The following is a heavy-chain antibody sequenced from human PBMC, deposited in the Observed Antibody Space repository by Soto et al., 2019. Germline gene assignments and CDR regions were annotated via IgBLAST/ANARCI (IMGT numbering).Heavy chain of an antibody. D-gene: IGHD1-26*01. CDR2: INPNSGGT. J-gene: IGHJ3*02. CDR3: ARVRNLTWQTKGGIVGATGAFDI. CDR1: GYTFTGYY. V-gene: IGHV1-2*04. Sequence: ASVKVSCKASGYTFTGYYMQWVRQAPGQGREWMGWINPNSGGTNYAQKLQGWVTMTRDTSISTAYMELSRLRSADTAVYYCARVRNLTWQTKGGIVGATGAFDIWGQGTMVTVSS.